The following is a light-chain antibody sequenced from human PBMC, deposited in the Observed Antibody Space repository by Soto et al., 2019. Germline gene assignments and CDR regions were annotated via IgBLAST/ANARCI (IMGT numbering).Light chain of an antibody. CDR2: DVT. CDR1: SSDIGAYDY. V-gene: IGLV2-14*01. J-gene: IGLJ1*01. CDR3: SSYTSSSTPYV. Sequence: SALTQPASVSGSPGQSITISCTGSSSDIGAYDYVSWYQQRPVKAPKLMIFDVTNRPSGVSDRFSGSKSGNTASLTISGLQTEDEADYYCSSYTSSSTPYVFGTGTKATVL.